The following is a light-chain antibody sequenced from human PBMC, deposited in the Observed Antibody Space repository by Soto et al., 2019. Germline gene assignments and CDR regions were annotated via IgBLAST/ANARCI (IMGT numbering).Light chain of an antibody. V-gene: IGKV1-39*01. CDR2: EAS. CDR1: QGISSN. J-gene: IGKJ2*01. CDR3: QQSYSTPYT. Sequence: QLTQSPSSLSASVGDRVTITCRASQGISSNLAWYQQKTGKAPKLMIYEASTLQSGVPSRFGGSGSGTEFTLTISSLQTDEFATYDCQQSYSTPYTVGQGTKVDIK.